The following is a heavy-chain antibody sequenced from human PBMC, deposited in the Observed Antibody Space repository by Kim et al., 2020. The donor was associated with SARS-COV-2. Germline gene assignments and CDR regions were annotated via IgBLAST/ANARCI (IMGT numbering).Heavy chain of an antibody. CDR3: ARAPGRSGGVFDY. D-gene: IGHD3-10*01. J-gene: IGHJ4*02. V-gene: IGHV5-51*01. CDR1: GYSFTTYY. CDR2: IYPGDSDT. Sequence: GESLKISCKGSGYSFTTYYIAWVRQMPGKGLEWMGIIYPGDSDTTYSPSFQGQVTISADKSISTAYLQFRSLKASDTAMFSCARAPGRSGGVFDYWGRGT.